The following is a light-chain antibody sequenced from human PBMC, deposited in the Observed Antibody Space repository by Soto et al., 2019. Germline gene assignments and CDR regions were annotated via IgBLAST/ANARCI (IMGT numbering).Light chain of an antibody. CDR1: SSNIWAGHV. V-gene: IGLV1-40*01. J-gene: IGLJ2*01. CDR3: QSYDIRVRGSV. CDR2: DYR. Sequence: QSVLTQPPSVSGAPGQSVTISCTGTSSNIWAGHVVHWYQQLPGAAPKLLIYDYRVRTSGVPERFSGSKSGTSASLAITGLQAEDEGDYYCQSYDIRVRGSVFGGGTKVTVL.